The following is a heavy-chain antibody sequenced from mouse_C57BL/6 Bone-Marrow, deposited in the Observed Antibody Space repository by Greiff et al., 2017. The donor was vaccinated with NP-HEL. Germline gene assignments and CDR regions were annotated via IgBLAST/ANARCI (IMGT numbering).Heavy chain of an antibody. CDR1: GFTFSSYA. Sequence: EVHLVESGGGLVKPGGSLKLSCAASGFTFSSYAMSWVRQTPEKRLEWVATISDGGSYTYYPDNVKGRFTISRDNAKNNLYLQMSHLKSEDTAMYYCARSTVVATGAMDYWGQGTSVTVSS. CDR2: ISDGGSYT. J-gene: IGHJ4*01. CDR3: ARSTVVATGAMDY. D-gene: IGHD1-1*01. V-gene: IGHV5-4*01.